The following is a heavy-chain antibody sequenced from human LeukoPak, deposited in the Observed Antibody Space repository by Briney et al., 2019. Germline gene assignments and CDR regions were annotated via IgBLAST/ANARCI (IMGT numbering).Heavy chain of an antibody. D-gene: IGHD2-8*01. CDR2: FSSSTTTI. J-gene: IGHJ4*02. CDR1: GITFSSYS. V-gene: IGHV3-48*04. CDR3: ARDLNKPDCTNGVCYQDY. Sequence: GGSLRLSCAASGITFSSYSMNWVRQAPGKGLEWVSYFSSSTTTIYYADSVKGRFTISRDNAKNSLYLQMNSLRAEDTAVYYCARDLNKPDCTNGVCYQDYWGQGTLVTVSS.